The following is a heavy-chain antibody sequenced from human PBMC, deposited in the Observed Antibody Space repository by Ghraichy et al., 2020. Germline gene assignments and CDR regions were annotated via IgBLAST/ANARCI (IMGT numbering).Heavy chain of an antibody. CDR3: ARDLSLGSSWVNDTFNI. CDR1: GGSISSYF. V-gene: IGHV4-59*01. J-gene: IGHJ3*02. CDR2: IYYTGST. D-gene: IGHD6-13*01. Sequence: SETLSLTCTVSGGSISSYFWSWIRQPPGKGLEWIGYIYYTGSTNYNPSLKSRVTISVDTSKNQFFLKLSSVTAADTAVYYCARDLSLGSSWVNDTFNIWGQGTMVTVSS.